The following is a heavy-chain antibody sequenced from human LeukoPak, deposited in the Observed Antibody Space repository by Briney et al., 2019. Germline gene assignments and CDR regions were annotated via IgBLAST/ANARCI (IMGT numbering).Heavy chain of an antibody. Sequence: ASVKVYCKASGYTFTGYYMHWVRQAPGQGLEWMGWINPNSGGTKYAQQFQGRVTVTRDTSISTAYMELSSLISDDTAVYYCARDGYGDYASFDYWGQGTLVTVSS. V-gene: IGHV1-2*02. CDR3: ARDGYGDYASFDY. CDR2: INPNSGGT. J-gene: IGHJ4*02. D-gene: IGHD4-17*01. CDR1: GYTFTGYY.